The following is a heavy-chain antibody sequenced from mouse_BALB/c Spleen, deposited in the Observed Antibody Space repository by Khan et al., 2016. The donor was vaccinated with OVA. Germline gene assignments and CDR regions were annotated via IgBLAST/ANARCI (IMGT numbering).Heavy chain of an antibody. D-gene: IGHD2-1*01. J-gene: IGHJ3*01. V-gene: IGHV1-7*01. Sequence: QIQLVQSGAELAKPGASVKMSCKASGYTFTTYWMHWVKKRPGQGLEWIGYIDPSTGYIEYNQKFKDKATLTTDKSSTTAFMQLSSLTSEDSAVYYGARRGLYGIFVYWGQGTLVTVAA. CDR1: GYTFTTYW. CDR2: IDPSTGYI. CDR3: ARRGLYGIFVY.